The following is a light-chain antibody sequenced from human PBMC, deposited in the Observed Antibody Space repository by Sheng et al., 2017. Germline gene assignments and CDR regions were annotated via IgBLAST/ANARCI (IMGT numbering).Light chain of an antibody. CDR2: HTS. V-gene: IGKV3-20*01. CDR1: QGVSASS. J-gene: IGKJ4*01. Sequence: EIVLTQSPGTLSLSLGDRATLSCRASQGVSASSLAWYQQKPGQAPRLLIYHTSTRATGIPNRFIGGGSWTDFILTIYSLEPEDFAVYYCQQYGDSPQVTFGGGTKVEI. CDR3: QQYGDSPQVT.